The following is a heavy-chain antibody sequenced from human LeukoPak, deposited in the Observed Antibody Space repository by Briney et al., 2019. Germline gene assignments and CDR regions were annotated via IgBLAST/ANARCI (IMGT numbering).Heavy chain of an antibody. CDR3: AREYCSGGSCYSYYYYGMDV. CDR2: ISSSSSYI. V-gene: IGHV3-21*01. J-gene: IGHJ6*04. Sequence: GGSLRLPCAASGFTFSSYSMNWVRQAPGKGLEWVSSISSSSSYIYYADSVKGRFTISRDNAKNSLYLQMNSLRAEDTAVYYCAREYCSGGSCYSYYYYGMDVWGKGTTVTVSS. CDR1: GFTFSSYS. D-gene: IGHD2-15*01.